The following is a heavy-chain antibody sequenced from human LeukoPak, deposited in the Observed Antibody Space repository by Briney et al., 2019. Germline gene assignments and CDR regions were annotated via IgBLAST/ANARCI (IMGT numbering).Heavy chain of an antibody. CDR3: ARERITMVRGVIVEGYGMDV. Sequence: GASVTLSCKASGYTFTSNGISWVRQAPGPGLEWMGWFSAYNGNTNYAQKLQGRVTMTTGTSTITAYMELRSLRFDVTAVYYYARERITMVRGVIVEGYGMDVWGGGTTVTVSS. CDR1: GYTFTSNG. D-gene: IGHD3-10*01. J-gene: IGHJ6*02. CDR2: FSAYNGNT. V-gene: IGHV1-18*01.